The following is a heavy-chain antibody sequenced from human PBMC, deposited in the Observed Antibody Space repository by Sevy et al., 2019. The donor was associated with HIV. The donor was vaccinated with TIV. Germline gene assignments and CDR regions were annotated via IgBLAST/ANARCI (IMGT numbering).Heavy chain of an antibody. CDR1: GFTFSGSW. V-gene: IGHV3-7*01. CDR2: IKQDGSEK. Sequence: GGSLRLSCVASGFTFSGSWMTWVRQAPGKGLEWVANIKQDGSEKYYVDSVKGRFTISRDNPKNSLYLQMNSLKGEDTAVYYCARDFAEFDYWGQGTLVTVSS. J-gene: IGHJ4*02. CDR3: ARDFAEFDY.